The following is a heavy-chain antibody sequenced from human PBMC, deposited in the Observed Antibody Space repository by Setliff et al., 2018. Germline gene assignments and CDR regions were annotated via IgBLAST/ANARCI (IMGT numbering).Heavy chain of an antibody. D-gene: IGHD3-22*01. J-gene: IGHJ6*03. V-gene: IGHV1-69*13. CDR1: RGTFSSYG. CDR3: VREGVDSRSSTDYRYYMDV. CDR2: IIPMFGTT. Sequence: SVKVSCKASRGTFSSYGINWVRQAPGQGLEWMGGIIPMFGTTNYAQKFQGRVTITADESTTTAYMELNSLTSEDTAVYYCVREGVDSRSSTDYRYYMDVWGKGTTVTV.